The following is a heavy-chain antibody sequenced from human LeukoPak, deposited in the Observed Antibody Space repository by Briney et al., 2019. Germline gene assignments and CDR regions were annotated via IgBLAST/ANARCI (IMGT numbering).Heavy chain of an antibody. CDR2: ISAYTGNT. J-gene: IGHJ4*02. Sequence: ASVKVSCKASGYTFTSHDISWVRQAPGQGLEWMGWISAYTGNTNYAQKLQGRVTMTTDTSTSTAYMELRSLRSDDTAVYYCARDLRSTMVRGVPRALNYWGQGTLVTVSS. CDR1: GYTFTSHD. CDR3: ARDLRSTMVRGVPRALNY. V-gene: IGHV1-18*01. D-gene: IGHD3-10*01.